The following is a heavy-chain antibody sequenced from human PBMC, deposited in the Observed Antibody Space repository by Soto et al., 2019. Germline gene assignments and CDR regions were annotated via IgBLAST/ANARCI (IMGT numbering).Heavy chain of an antibody. V-gene: IGHV3-33*01. J-gene: IGHJ4*02. CDR1: GFTFSSYG. D-gene: IGHD1-26*01. CDR2: IWYDGSNK. Sequence: QVQLVESGGGVVQPGRSLRLSCAASGFTFSSYGMHWVRQAPGKGLEWVAGIWYDGSNKYYADSVKGRFTISRDNSKNTLYRQMNSLRAEDTAVYYCSRLVGAAADWGQGTLGTVSS. CDR3: SRLVGAAAD.